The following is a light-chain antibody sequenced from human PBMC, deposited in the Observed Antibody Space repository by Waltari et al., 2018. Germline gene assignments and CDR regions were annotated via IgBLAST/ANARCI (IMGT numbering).Light chain of an antibody. CDR3: QHYVRLPAT. J-gene: IGKJ1*01. V-gene: IGKV3-20*01. CDR1: QSVSRS. Sequence: EIVLTQSPGTLPLLPGERATLSCRASQSVSRSLAWYQQKPGQAPRLLIYGSSSRATGIPDRFIGSGSGTDFSLTINRLEPEDFAVYYCQHYVRLPATFGQGTKVDIK. CDR2: GSS.